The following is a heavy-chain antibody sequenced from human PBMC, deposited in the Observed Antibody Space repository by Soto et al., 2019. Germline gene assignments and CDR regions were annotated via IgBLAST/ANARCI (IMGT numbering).Heavy chain of an antibody. Sequence: SVKVSCKASGGSLSTNPISWVRQAPGQGLEWMGGTGSGTGPGNHAQKFQGRLTVTADKSTSTVYMELTNLSSEDTAVYYCARRDSGGFYRFFDSWGQGTMVTVYS. V-gene: IGHV1-69*06. CDR2: TGSGTGPG. CDR1: GGSLSTNP. CDR3: ARRDSGGFYRFFDS. D-gene: IGHD2-15*01. J-gene: IGHJ4*02.